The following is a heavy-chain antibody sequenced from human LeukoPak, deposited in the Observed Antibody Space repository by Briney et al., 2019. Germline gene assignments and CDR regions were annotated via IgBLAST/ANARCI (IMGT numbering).Heavy chain of an antibody. CDR2: IYYSGNT. V-gene: IGHV4-59*08. D-gene: IGHD3-22*01. Sequence: PSETLSLTCTVPGGSISGYYWSWIRQPPGKGLEWIGYIYYSGNTNYSPSLSGRVTISVDTPKNQFSLKLSSVTAADTAVYYCARHTLGTSGYYPLDYWGQGTLVTVSS. CDR1: GGSISGYY. CDR3: ARHTLGTSGYYPLDY. J-gene: IGHJ4*02.